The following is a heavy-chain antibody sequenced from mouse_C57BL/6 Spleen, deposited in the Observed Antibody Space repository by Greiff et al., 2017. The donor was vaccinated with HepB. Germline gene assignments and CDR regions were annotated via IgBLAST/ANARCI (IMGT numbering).Heavy chain of an antibody. CDR3: ASSSYPYWYFDV. CDR1: GYTFTDYN. D-gene: IGHD1-1*01. J-gene: IGHJ1*03. V-gene: IGHV1-18*01. Sequence: EVMLVESGPELVKPGASVKIPCKASGYTFTDYNMDWVKQSHGKSLEWIGDINPNNGGTIYNQKFKGKATLTVDKSSSTAYMELRSLTSEDTAVYYCASSSYPYWYFDVWGTGTTVTVSS. CDR2: INPNNGGT.